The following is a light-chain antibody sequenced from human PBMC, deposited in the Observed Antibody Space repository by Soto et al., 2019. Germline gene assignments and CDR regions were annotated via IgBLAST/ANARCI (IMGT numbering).Light chain of an antibody. Sequence: QSALARPASVSGSPGQSITISCTGTSNDVGAYDSVSWYQQHPHKAPQVIIYRGTQRPSGASNRFSASTSGNAASLTISGLQADDEADYFCCSSAPESTYVCGTGTKV. V-gene: IGLV2-23*01. CDR1: SNDVGAYDS. J-gene: IGLJ1*01. CDR3: CSSAPESTYV. CDR2: RGT.